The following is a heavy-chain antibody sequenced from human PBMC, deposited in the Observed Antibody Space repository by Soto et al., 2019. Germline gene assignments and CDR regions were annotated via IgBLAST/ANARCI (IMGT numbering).Heavy chain of an antibody. J-gene: IGHJ4*02. CDR2: ISGSGGST. Sequence: EVQLLESGGGLVQPGGSLRLSCAASGHTFSSYAMSWVRQAPGKGLEWVSAISGSGGSTFYADSVKGRFTISRDNSKNTLFLQMNSLRAEDTAVYYCAGRITVAGTLAYWGQGTLVTVSS. CDR3: AGRITVAGTLAY. D-gene: IGHD6-19*01. CDR1: GHTFSSYA. V-gene: IGHV3-23*01.